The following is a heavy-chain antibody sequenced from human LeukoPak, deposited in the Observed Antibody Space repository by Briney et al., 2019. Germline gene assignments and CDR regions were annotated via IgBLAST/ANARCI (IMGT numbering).Heavy chain of an antibody. CDR3: ARGHTILAY. CDR2: MNQDGSEK. J-gene: IGHJ4*02. V-gene: IGHV3-7*04. CDR1: GFTVSSNY. D-gene: IGHD3-3*01. Sequence: PGGSLRLSCAASGFTVSSNYMTWVRQAPGKGLEWVANMNQDGSEKNYVDSVKGRFTISRDNAKNSLYLQMNSLRDEDTAVYYCARGHTILAYWGQGTLVTVSS.